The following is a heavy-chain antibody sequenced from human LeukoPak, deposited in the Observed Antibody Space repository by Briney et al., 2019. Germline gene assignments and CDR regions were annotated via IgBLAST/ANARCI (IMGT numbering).Heavy chain of an antibody. Sequence: ASVKVSCKASGYTFTGYYIFWVRQAPGQGLEWMGWINPNSGGTNDAQVFQGRVTITRDTSITTVYLELSTLRPDDTAVYYRALLGDHAWFDPWRQGTLVTVSS. J-gene: IGHJ5*02. V-gene: IGHV1-2*02. CDR1: GYTFTGYY. D-gene: IGHD3-10*01. CDR3: ALLGDHAWFDP. CDR2: INPNSGGT.